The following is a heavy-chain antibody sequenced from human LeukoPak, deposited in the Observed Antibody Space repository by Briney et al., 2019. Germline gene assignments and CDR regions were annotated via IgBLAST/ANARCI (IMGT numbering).Heavy chain of an antibody. V-gene: IGHV4-59*08. CDR2: IFYSGSP. Sequence: SETLSLTCTVSGGSISSYYWSWIRQPPGKGLEWIANIFYSGSPNYNPSLKSRVTISFDTSKNQFSLKLSSVTAADTAVYYCARAVAGTYAFDIWGQGTMVTVSS. J-gene: IGHJ3*02. CDR3: ARAVAGTYAFDI. D-gene: IGHD6-19*01. CDR1: GGSISSYY.